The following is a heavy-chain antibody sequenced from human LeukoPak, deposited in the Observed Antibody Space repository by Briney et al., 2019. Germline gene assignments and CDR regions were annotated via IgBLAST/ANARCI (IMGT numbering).Heavy chain of an antibody. Sequence: GGSLRLSCAASGFTFSNAWMSWVRQAPGKGLEWVGRIKSKTDGGTTDYAAPVKGRFTISRDDSKNTLYLQMNSLKTEDTAVYYCTTVGIVVVPAAHFDYWGQGTLVTVSS. CDR2: IKSKTDGGTT. CDR3: TTVGIVVVPAAHFDY. J-gene: IGHJ4*02. D-gene: IGHD2-2*01. CDR1: GFTFSNAW. V-gene: IGHV3-15*01.